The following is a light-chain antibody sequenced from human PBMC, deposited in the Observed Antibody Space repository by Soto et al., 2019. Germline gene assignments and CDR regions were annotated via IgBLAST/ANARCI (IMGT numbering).Light chain of an antibody. CDR3: QQTYSSPRT. CDR2: AAS. Sequence: DIQMTQSPSSLSASVADRVTITCRASQSIRRSLNWYQQKPGKAPNLLIYAASSLQTGVPSRFTGSGSGTDFTLTISNLQPEDFAVYYCQQTYSSPRTFGQGPKVDIK. J-gene: IGKJ1*01. V-gene: IGKV1-39*01. CDR1: QSIRRS.